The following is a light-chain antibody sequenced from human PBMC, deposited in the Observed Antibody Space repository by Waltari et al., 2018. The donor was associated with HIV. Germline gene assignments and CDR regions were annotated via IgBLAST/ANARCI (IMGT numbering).Light chain of an antibody. Sequence: YVLTQPPSVSVAPGQTARITCGGNNIRTKSVHWYQQKPGKAPVLVVYDDVDRPSGIPERFSGSNSGNTATLTISRVDAGDEADYYCQVWDSGSEPPVVFGGGTKLTVL. J-gene: IGLJ2*01. CDR3: QVWDSGSEPPVV. CDR1: NIRTKS. V-gene: IGLV3-21*02. CDR2: DDV.